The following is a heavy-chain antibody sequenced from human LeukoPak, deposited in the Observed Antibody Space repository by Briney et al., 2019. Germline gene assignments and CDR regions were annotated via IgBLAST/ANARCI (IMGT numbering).Heavy chain of an antibody. D-gene: IGHD5-18*01. J-gene: IGHJ4*02. Sequence: SETLSLTCTVSGGPISSYWWSWIRQPPGKGLEWIGYIYYSGSTNYNPSLQSRVTISLDTSKNQFSLKLSSVTAADTAVYYCARVEGGRGYSYGVFDYWGQGTLVTVSS. CDR3: ARVEGGRGYSYGVFDY. CDR2: IYYSGST. CDR1: GGPISSYW. V-gene: IGHV4-59*01.